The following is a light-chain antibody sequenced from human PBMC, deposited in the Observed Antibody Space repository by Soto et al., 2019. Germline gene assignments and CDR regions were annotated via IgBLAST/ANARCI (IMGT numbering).Light chain of an antibody. CDR2: DAS. J-gene: IGKJ1*01. CDR3: QQRYNWPPT. CDR1: ESISSY. Sequence: EIVLTQSPATLSLSPGEKATHSCRASESISSYLAWYQQRPGQGPRLLIFDASNRQYGIPARFSGSGSGTDFTLTISSLEPEDFAVYYCQQRYNWPPTFGQGTKV. V-gene: IGKV3-11*01.